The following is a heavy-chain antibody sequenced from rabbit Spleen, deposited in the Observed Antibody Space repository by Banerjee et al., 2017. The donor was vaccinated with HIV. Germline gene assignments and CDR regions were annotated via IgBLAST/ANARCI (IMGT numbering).Heavy chain of an antibody. CDR3: ARDLVTAIGWNFAL. V-gene: IGHV1S45*01. D-gene: IGHD7-1*01. CDR1: GVSFSDKDV. Sequence: QEQLVESGGGLFQPGGSLTLTCKASGVSFSDKDVMCWVRQAPGKGLEWITCINIATGKSVYASWVSGRFIMSRTSSTTVTLQMTSLTAADTATYFCARDLVTAIGWNFALWGPGTLVTVS. CDR2: INIATGKS. J-gene: IGHJ4*01.